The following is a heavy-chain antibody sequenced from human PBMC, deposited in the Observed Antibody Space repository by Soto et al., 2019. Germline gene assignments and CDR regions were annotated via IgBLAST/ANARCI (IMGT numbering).Heavy chain of an antibody. CDR1: GFTFSSYA. CDR3: ASEIWFGELKKFDY. Sequence: EVQLLESGGGLVQPGGSLRLSCAASGFTFSSYAMSWVRQAPGKGLEWVSAISGSGGSTYYADSVKGRFTISRDNTKNTLYLEMNSLRAEDTAVYYCASEIWFGELKKFDYWGQGTLVTVSS. V-gene: IGHV3-23*01. J-gene: IGHJ4*02. D-gene: IGHD3-10*01. CDR2: ISGSGGST.